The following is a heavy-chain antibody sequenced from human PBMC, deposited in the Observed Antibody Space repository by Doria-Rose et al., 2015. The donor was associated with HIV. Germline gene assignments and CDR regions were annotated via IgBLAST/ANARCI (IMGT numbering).Heavy chain of an antibody. CDR3: AKAPIIGPKYYFYMDV. CDR1: GFSFKSYA. D-gene: IGHD3-3*01. J-gene: IGHJ6*03. V-gene: IGHV3-9*01. Sequence: VQLVQSGGGLVQPGRSLRLSCVGSGFSFKSYAMHWVRLAPGKGLEWVAGISWDSGAKGNADSVEGRFTIPRDNAKKSVYLEMRSLRPEDTAFYYCAKAPIIGPKYYFYMDVWGKGTSVAVSS. CDR2: ISWDSGAK.